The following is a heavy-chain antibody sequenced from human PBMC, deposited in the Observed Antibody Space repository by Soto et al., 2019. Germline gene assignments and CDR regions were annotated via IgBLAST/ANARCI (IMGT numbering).Heavy chain of an antibody. J-gene: IGHJ6*02. CDR1: GFTFSSYA. V-gene: IGHV3-30-3*01. CDR3: AREMGGYCSGGSCYYYYGMDV. Sequence: HPGGSLRLSCAASGFTFSSYAMHWVRQAPGKGLEWVAVISYDGSNKYYADSVKGRFTISRDNSKNTLYLQMNSLRAEDTAVYYCAREMGGYCSGGSCYYYYGMDVWGQGTTVTVSS. D-gene: IGHD2-15*01. CDR2: ISYDGSNK.